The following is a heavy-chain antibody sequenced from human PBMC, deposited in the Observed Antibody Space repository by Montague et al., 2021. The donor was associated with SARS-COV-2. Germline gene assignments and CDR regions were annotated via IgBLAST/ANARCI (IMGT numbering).Heavy chain of an antibody. J-gene: IGHJ5*02. V-gene: IGHV4-61*01. CDR2: IDYGGSP. Sequence: SETLSLTCTVSGVSVSNRYTHWSWIRQSPGKGLEWIGHIDYGGSPNYSPSLHSRVTISLDTSKNQLSLRLNSATAADTAVYYCATYWQGVSGRGSWGQGTLVTVSS. D-gene: IGHD3-10*01. CDR1: GVSVSNRYTH. CDR3: ATYWQGVSGRGS.